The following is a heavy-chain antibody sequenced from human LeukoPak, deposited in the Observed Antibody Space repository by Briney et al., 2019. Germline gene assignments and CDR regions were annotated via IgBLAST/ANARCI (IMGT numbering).Heavy chain of an antibody. Sequence: ASVKVSCKASGYTFTGYYMHWVRQAPGQGLEWMGWINPNSGGTNYAQKFQGRVTITRDTSASTAYMELSSLRSEDTAVYYCARGLGSGWYRGHWFDPWGQGTLVTVSS. CDR3: ARGLGSGWYRGHWFDP. CDR1: GYTFTGYY. D-gene: IGHD6-19*01. V-gene: IGHV1-2*02. CDR2: INPNSGGT. J-gene: IGHJ5*02.